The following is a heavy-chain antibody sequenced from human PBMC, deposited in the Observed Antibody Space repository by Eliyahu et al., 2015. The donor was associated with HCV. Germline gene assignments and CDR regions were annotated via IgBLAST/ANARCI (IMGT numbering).Heavy chain of an antibody. CDR1: GGXIRKYY. CDR2: IYTSWXT. J-gene: IGHJ6*02. CDR3: AGAYCGGDCYFRYAMDV. D-gene: IGHD2-21*02. Sequence: QVQLQESGPGLVKPSETLSLTCSVXGGXIRKYYWXWIRQAAGKGLEWIXRIYTSWXTNYNPSLKSRVTMSVDTSKNQFSLKLTSVTAADTAVYYCAGAYCGGDCYFRYAMDVWGQGTTVTVSS. V-gene: IGHV4-4*07.